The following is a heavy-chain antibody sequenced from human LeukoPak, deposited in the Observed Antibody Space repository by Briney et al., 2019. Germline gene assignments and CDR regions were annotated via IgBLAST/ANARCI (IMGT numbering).Heavy chain of an antibody. J-gene: IGHJ4*02. D-gene: IGHD6-13*01. V-gene: IGHV3-48*01. CDR1: GFTFSNCS. CDR3: ATSGYSSSWYFG. CDR2: ISRSSTTI. Sequence: GGSLRLSCAASGFTFSNCSMNWVRQAPGKGLEWVSYISRSSTTIYYADSVKGRFTISRDNAKNSLYLQMNSLRAEDTAVYYCATSGYSSSWYFGWGQGTLVTVSS.